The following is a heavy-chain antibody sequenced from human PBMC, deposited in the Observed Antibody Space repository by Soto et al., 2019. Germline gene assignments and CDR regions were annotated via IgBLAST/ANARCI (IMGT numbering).Heavy chain of an antibody. CDR1: GYSFTSYW. CDR2: IGPSDSYT. V-gene: IGHV5-10-1*01. Sequence: GESLKISCKGSGYSFTSYWISWVRQMPGKGLEWMGRIGPSDSYTNYSPSFQGHVTISADKSISTAYLQWSSLKASDTAMYYCARYLELREELPWFDPWGQGTLVTVSS. D-gene: IGHD1-7*01. CDR3: ARYLELREELPWFDP. J-gene: IGHJ5*02.